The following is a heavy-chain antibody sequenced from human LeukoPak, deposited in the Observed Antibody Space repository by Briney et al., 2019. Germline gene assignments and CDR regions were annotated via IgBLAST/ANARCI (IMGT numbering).Heavy chain of an antibody. Sequence: GGSLRLSCAASGFTFDVYGMSWVRQAPGKGLEWVSGINWNGGSTSYADSVKGQFTISRDTAKNSLYLQMNSLRAEDTALYYCARLKAAAGSNFDYWGQGTLVTVSS. D-gene: IGHD6-13*01. V-gene: IGHV3-20*04. J-gene: IGHJ4*02. CDR2: INWNGGST. CDR3: ARLKAAAGSNFDY. CDR1: GFTFDVYG.